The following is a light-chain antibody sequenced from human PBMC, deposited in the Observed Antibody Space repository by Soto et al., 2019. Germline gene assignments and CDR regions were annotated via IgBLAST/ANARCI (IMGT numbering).Light chain of an antibody. CDR1: QAISHF. CDR2: TAS. CDR3: QQSYNTPYT. Sequence: DIQMTQSPSSLSASAGDTVAITCRASQAISHFVNWFQQKPGKAPRLLIYTASTLQSGVPSRFRGSRSGTDFTLTVTGLQPEDFATYDCQQSYNTPYTFGQGTKLDIK. J-gene: IGKJ2*01. V-gene: IGKV1-39*01.